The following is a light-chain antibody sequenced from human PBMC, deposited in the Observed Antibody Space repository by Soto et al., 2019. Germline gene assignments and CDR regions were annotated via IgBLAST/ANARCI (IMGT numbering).Light chain of an antibody. V-gene: IGKV1D-16*01. J-gene: IGKJ4*01. CDR3: QQYNSYPLT. Sequence: IQMTQSASSLSASVGDRVTITCRASQGISSWLAWYQQKQEKAPKPLIYATSSLQSGVPSRFSGSLYGTDFNLTISSLQTEDFATYYCQQYNSYPLTFGGGTKVDIK. CDR1: QGISSW. CDR2: ATS.